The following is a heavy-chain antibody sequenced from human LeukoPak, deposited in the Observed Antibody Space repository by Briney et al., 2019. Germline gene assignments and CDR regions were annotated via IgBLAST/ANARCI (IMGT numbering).Heavy chain of an antibody. CDR3: ARIYSGYDYGYFDY. D-gene: IGHD5-12*01. CDR1: GYTFTSYG. J-gene: IGHJ4*02. V-gene: IGHV1-18*01. Sequence: ASVKVSCKASGYTFTSYGISWVRQAPGQGLEWMGWISAYNGNTNYAQKVQGRVTMTRDTSTSTVYMELSSLRSEDTAVYYCARIYSGYDYGYFDYWGQGTLVTVSS. CDR2: ISAYNGNT.